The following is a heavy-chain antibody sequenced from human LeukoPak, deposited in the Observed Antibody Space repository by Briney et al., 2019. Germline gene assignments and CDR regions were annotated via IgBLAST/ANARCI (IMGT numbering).Heavy chain of an antibody. CDR2: IKQDGSKK. V-gene: IGHV3-7*04. Sequence: PGGSLRLSCAASGLSFSNAWMTWVRQAPGKGLEWVANIKQDGSKKSYVDSVKGRFTISRDNAKNSLYLQMNSLRAEDTAIYYCTRVGYIDEGIDYWGQGTLVTVSS. D-gene: IGHD5-24*01. J-gene: IGHJ4*02. CDR1: GLSFSNAW. CDR3: TRVGYIDEGIDY.